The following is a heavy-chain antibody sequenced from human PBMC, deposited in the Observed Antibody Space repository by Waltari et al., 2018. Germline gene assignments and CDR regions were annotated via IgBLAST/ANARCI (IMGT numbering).Heavy chain of an antibody. J-gene: IGHJ4*02. D-gene: IGHD2-2*01. CDR1: GGPISSGGYP. CDR3: ARGQYQLPHLN. Sequence: QLQLQESGSGLVKPSQPLSLTCAVSGGPISSGGYPWSWIRQPPGKGLEWIGYIYHSGSTYYNPSLKSRVTISVDRSKNQFSLKLSSVTAADTAVYYCARGQYQLPHLNWGQGTLVTVSS. CDR2: IYHSGST. V-gene: IGHV4-30-2*01.